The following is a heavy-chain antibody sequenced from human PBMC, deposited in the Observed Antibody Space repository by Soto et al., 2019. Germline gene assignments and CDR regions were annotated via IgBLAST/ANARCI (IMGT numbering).Heavy chain of an antibody. V-gene: IGHV3-15*01. J-gene: IGHJ4*02. CDR1: GFTFSNAC. D-gene: IGHD6-13*01. CDR2: IKSKTDGGTT. CDR3: TTGNEAADGTRGRQVDY. Sequence: XECLRLSCAASGFTFSNACMSWVRQAPGKGLEWVGRIKSKTDGGTTDYAAPVKGRFTISRDDSKNTLYLQMNSLKTEDTAVYYCTTGNEAADGTRGRQVDYWGQGTLVTVSS.